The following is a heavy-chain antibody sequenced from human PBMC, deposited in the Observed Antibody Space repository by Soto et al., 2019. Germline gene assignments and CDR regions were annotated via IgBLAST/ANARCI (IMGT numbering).Heavy chain of an antibody. CDR3: AKVPPQRYCSGGSCYYGAFDI. J-gene: IGHJ3*02. Sequence: PGGSLRLSCAASGFTFSSYGMHWVRQAPGKGLEWVAVISYDGSNKYYADFVKGRFTISRDNSKNTLYLQMNSLRAEDTAVYYCAKVPPQRYCSGGSCYYGAFDIWGQGTMVTVSS. D-gene: IGHD2-15*01. V-gene: IGHV3-30*18. CDR1: GFTFSSYG. CDR2: ISYDGSNK.